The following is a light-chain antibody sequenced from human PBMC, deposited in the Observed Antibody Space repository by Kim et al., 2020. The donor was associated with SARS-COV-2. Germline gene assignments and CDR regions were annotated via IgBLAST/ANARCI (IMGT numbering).Light chain of an antibody. V-gene: IGKV3-15*01. Sequence: EIVMTQSPATLSVSPGERATLSCRASQSVSSNLAWYQQKPGQAPRLLIYGASTRATGIPARFSGSGSGTEFTLTISSLQSEDFAVYSCQHYNSWPLTFGGGTNVDIK. CDR3: QHYNSWPLT. CDR2: GAS. J-gene: IGKJ4*01. CDR1: QSVSSN.